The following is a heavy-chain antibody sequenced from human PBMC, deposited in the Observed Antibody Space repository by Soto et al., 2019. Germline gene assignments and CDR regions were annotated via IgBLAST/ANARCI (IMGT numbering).Heavy chain of an antibody. CDR1: GGSISSSSYY. D-gene: IGHD3-10*01. Sequence: PSETLSLTCTVSGGSISSSSYYWGWIRQPPGKGLEWIGSIYYSGSTYYNPSLKSRVTISVDTSKNQFSLKLSSVTAADTAVYLCARPGDWFGAWEPYHYYGMDVWGQGTTVTVSS. J-gene: IGHJ6*02. V-gene: IGHV4-39*01. CDR2: IYYSGST. CDR3: ARPGDWFGAWEPYHYYGMDV.